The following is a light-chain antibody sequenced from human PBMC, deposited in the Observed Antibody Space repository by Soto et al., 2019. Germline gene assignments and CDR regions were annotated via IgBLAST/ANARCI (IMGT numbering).Light chain of an antibody. J-gene: IGKJ5*01. CDR1: ESVSNS. V-gene: IGKV3-11*01. Sequence: PGERATLSCRASESVSNSLAWYQHKPGQAPRLLIYNASNRATGIPARFSGSGSGTDFTLTISRLEPEDFAAYSCQQHGTSPITFGQGTRLEIK. CDR2: NAS. CDR3: QQHGTSPIT.